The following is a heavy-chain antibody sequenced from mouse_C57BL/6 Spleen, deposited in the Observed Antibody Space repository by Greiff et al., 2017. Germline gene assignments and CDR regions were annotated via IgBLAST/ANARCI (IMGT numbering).Heavy chain of an antibody. CDR3: ARRYSNYVYYFDY. D-gene: IGHD2-5*01. CDR2: INPYNGGT. J-gene: IGHJ2*01. Sequence: EVKLMESGPVLVKPGASVKMSCKASGYTFTDYYMNWVKQSHGKSLEWIGVINPYNGGTSYNQKFKGKATLTVDKSSSTAYMELNSLTSEDSAVYYCARRYSNYVYYFDYWGQGTTLTVSS. V-gene: IGHV1-19*01. CDR1: GYTFTDYY.